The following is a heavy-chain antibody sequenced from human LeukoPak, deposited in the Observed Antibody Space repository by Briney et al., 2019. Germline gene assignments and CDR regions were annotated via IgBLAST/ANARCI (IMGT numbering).Heavy chain of an antibody. CDR2: INQDASAK. CDR1: GFTFTIYC. D-gene: IGHD6-6*01. V-gene: IGHV3-7*05. CDR3: VRDGPGGIEARKRYYGMDV. J-gene: IGHJ6*02. Sequence: TGGSLRLSRAVPGFTFTIYCMSLVRQAPGQGLEWVASINQDASAKYYADSVKGRCTISRDNAKTSLYLQMSSLRAEDAAAYYCVRDGPGGIEARKRYYGMDVWGQGTTVSVSS.